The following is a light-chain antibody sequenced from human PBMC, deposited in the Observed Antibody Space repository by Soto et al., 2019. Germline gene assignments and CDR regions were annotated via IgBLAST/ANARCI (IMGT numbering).Light chain of an antibody. CDR2: EVT. J-gene: IGLJ1*01. CDR1: ASDIGRYNY. V-gene: IGLV2-8*01. CDR3: NSYVGSNNYV. Sequence: QSALTQPPSASGSPGQSVTISCIGTASDIGRYNYVSWYQHHTGKAPKLIIYEVTKRPSGVPDRFSGSKSGNTASLTVSGLQADDEADYYCNSYVGSNNYVFGTGTKLTVL.